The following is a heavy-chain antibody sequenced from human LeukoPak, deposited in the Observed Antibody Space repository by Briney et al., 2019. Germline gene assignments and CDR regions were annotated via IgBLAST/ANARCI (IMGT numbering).Heavy chain of an antibody. J-gene: IGHJ4*02. CDR3: AAGTYYSLTTVY. CDR2: YEPESAEI. D-gene: IGHD3-10*01. CDR1: GSTLSELS. Sequence: GASVKVSCKISGSTLSELSMHWVRQTPGKGLEWMGGYEPESAEIVHARKFQGRVTMIEDTSADTAYLELSSLKSEDTAVYYCAAGTYYSLTTVYWGQGTLVTVSS. V-gene: IGHV1-24*01.